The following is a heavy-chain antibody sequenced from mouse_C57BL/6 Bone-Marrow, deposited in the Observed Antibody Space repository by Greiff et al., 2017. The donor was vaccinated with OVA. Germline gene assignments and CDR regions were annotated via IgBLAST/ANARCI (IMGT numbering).Heavy chain of an antibody. CDR2: INPSTGGT. Sequence: EVQLQESGPELVKPGASVKISCKASGYSFTGYYMNWVKQSPEKSLEWIGEINPSTGGTTYNQKFKAKATLTVDKSSSTAYMQLKSLTSEDSAVYYCVPAYYGSSYNYWGQGTTLTVPS. J-gene: IGHJ2*01. CDR3: VPAYYGSSYNY. D-gene: IGHD1-1*01. CDR1: GYSFTGYY. V-gene: IGHV1-42*01.